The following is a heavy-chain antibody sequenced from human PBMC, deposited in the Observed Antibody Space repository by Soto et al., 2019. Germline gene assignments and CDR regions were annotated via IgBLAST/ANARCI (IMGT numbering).Heavy chain of an antibody. D-gene: IGHD2-15*01. V-gene: IGHV3-23*01. J-gene: IGHJ6*02. Sequence: GGSLRLSCAGSGFTFGNSAMSWVRQAPGKGLEWVSAISGSGGSTYYADSVKGRFTISRDNSRNTLYLQMISLRAEDTAVYYCAKYRYSNYYYALDVWGQGTTVTVSS. CDR1: GFTFGNSA. CDR2: ISGSGGST. CDR3: AKYRYSNYYYALDV.